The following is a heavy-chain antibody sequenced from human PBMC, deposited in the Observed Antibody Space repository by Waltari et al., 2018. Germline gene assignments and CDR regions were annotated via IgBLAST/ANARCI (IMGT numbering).Heavy chain of an antibody. Sequence: QVQLQESGPALVRPSETLSLTCVVSDYSIGSGYYWGWIRQAPGKGLAWVCNIYHEGNTYYNPSLKTRVAISMDTSENQFSLQLRSVTATDTAMYYCARLALGYCTSPRCRQNESWGQGILVTVSS. CDR3: ARLALGYCTSPRCRQNES. V-gene: IGHV4-38-2*01. D-gene: IGHD2-2*01. J-gene: IGHJ5*02. CDR2: IYHEGNT. CDR1: DYSIGSGYY.